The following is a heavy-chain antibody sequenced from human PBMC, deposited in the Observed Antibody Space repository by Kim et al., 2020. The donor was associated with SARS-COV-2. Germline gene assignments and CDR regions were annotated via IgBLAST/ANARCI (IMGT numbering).Heavy chain of an antibody. CDR2: ISHSGTA. J-gene: IGHJ6*02. V-gene: IGHV4-31*03. CDR1: GDSISSGSYF. Sequence: SETLSLTCTVSGDSISSGSYFWTWIRQHPGKGLEWIGYISHSGTAYYNPSLRSRTSISIDASKDQFFLNLTSVTAADMAVYFCARAHSRHYGVYDKWEHWGQGVSVAVSS. CDR3: ARAHSRHYGVYDKWEH. D-gene: IGHD3-10*01.